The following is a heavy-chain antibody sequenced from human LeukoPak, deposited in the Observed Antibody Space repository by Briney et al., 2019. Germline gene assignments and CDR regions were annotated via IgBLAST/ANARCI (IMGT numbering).Heavy chain of an antibody. Sequence: PSETLSLTCTVSGGSISSSSYYWGWIRQPPGKGLEWIGSIYYSGSTYYNPSLKSRVTISVDTSNNQFSLKLSSVTAADTAVYYCARDQRSYYDILTGQNHAFDIWGQGTMVTVSS. CDR2: IYYSGST. J-gene: IGHJ3*02. D-gene: IGHD3-9*01. CDR1: GGSISSSSYY. CDR3: ARDQRSYYDILTGQNHAFDI. V-gene: IGHV4-39*07.